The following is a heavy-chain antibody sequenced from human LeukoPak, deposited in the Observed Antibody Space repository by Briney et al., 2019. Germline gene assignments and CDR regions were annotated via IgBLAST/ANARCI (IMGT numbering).Heavy chain of an antibody. CDR1: GFTFSNAW. CDR3: TTEGCPHSSSCLYY. D-gene: IGHD6-13*01. CDR2: IKSKTDGGTT. Sequence: GGSLRLSCAASGFTFSNAWMSWVRQAPGKGLEWVGRIKSKTDGGTTDYAAPVKGRFTISRDDSKNTLYLQMNSLKTEDTAVYYCTTEGCPHSSSCLYYWGQGTLVTVSS. J-gene: IGHJ4*02. V-gene: IGHV3-15*01.